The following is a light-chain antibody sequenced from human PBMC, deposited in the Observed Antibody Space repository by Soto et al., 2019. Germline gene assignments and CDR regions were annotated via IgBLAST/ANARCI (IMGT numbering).Light chain of an antibody. CDR2: DVS. J-gene: IGLJ2*01. CDR1: SSDVGAYNY. V-gene: IGLV2-14*01. CDR3: SSFTISGAVL. Sequence: QSVLTQPASVSGSPGQSITISCTGTSSDVGAYNYVSWYQQHPGKAPKLMLYDVSSRPSGVSIRFSGSKSGNTASLTISGLQAEDEADYYCSSFTISGAVLFGGGTKVTVL.